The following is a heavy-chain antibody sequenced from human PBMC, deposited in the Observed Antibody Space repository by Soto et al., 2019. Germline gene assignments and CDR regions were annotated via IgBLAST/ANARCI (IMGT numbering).Heavy chain of an antibody. J-gene: IGHJ5*02. CDR1: GFTFSSYT. D-gene: IGHD2-15*01. CDR2: ISSDSNHI. CDR3: ARDWDCSVGSCDKGDWLDP. V-gene: IGHV3-21*01. Sequence: PGGSLRLSCAASGFTFSSYTMNWVRQAPAKGLEWVASISSDSNHIYYADSVKGRFTISRDNAKNSLFVQMNSLRAEDTAVYYCARDWDCSVGSCDKGDWLDPWGQGTMVTVYS.